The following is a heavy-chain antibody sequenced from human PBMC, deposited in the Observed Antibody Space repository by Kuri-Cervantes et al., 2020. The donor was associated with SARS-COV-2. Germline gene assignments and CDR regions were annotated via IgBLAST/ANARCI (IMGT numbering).Heavy chain of an antibody. Sequence: GESLKISCAASGFTFSSYSMNWVRQAPGKGLEWVSAISGSGGSTYYADSVKGRFTISRDNAKNSLYLQMNSLRAEDTAVYYCARGGVIAAAGISEGMDVWGQGTTVTVSS. CDR2: ISGSGGST. CDR3: ARGGVIAAAGISEGMDV. CDR1: GFTFSSYS. J-gene: IGHJ6*02. V-gene: IGHV3-21*01. D-gene: IGHD6-13*01.